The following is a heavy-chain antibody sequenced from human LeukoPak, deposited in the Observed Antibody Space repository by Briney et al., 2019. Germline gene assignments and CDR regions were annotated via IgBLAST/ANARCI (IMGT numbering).Heavy chain of an antibody. CDR3: AREGLRTFRSFDY. D-gene: IGHD5-18*01. V-gene: IGHV3-7*01. CDR2: IKQDGSEK. CDR1: GFTFSSYW. Sequence: GGSLRLSCAASGFTFSSYWMSWVRQAPGKGLEWVANIKQDGSEKYYVDSVKGRFTISRDNAKNSLYLQMNSLRAEDTAVYYCAREGLRTFRSFDYWGQGTLVTVSS. J-gene: IGHJ4*02.